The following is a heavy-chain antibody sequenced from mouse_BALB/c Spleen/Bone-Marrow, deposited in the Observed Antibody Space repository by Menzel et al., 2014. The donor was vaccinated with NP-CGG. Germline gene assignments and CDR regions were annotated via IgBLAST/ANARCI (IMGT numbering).Heavy chain of an antibody. CDR1: GFTFGSSG. CDR3: AREGKWFCYAMDD. J-gene: IGHJ4*01. Sequence: EVKLMESGGGLVQPGGSLKLSCAASGFTFGSSGMSWVRQNPDKRLELVATINSNGGRTYYPDGVKGRFTISRDNAKNTLCLQMNSLKSEDTAMYFCAREGKWFCYAMDDWGQGTSGTGSS. CDR2: INSNGGRT. D-gene: IGHD2-2*01. V-gene: IGHV5-6-3*01.